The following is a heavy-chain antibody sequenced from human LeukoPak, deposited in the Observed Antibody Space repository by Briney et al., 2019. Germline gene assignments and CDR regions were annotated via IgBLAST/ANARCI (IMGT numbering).Heavy chain of an antibody. Sequence: GGSLRLSCAPSGFTFSGYSMSWVRQAPGKGLEWVSYISSSTGNIYYADSVKGRFTISRDNARNSLYLQMNSLRAEDTAVYYCARGGRGDYGSGSYYNYGMDVWGQGTTVTVSS. V-gene: IGHV3-48*01. J-gene: IGHJ6*02. CDR2: ISSSTGNI. CDR1: GFTFSGYS. D-gene: IGHD3-10*01. CDR3: ARGGRGDYGSGSYYNYGMDV.